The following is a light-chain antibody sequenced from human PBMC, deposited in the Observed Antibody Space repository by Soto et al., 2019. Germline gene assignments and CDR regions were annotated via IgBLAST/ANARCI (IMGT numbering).Light chain of an antibody. CDR3: QQYGSSFRYT. Sequence: EIVLTQSPGTLSLSPGERATLFCRASQSVNGNYLTWYQQKPGQAPRLLIYGASTRATGTPDRFSGSGSGTVFTLTISRLEPEDFAVYYCQQYGSSFRYTFGQGTKLEIK. CDR1: QSVNGNY. V-gene: IGKV3-20*01. J-gene: IGKJ2*01. CDR2: GAS.